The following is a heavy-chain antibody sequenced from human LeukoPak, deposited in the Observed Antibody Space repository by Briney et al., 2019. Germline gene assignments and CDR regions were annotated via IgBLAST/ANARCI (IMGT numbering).Heavy chain of an antibody. J-gene: IGHJ4*02. CDR2: IYYSGST. V-gene: IGHV4-39*01. CDR3: ARQKWFGELFNRYFDY. Sequence: SETLSLTCTVSGGSISSSGYYWGWIRQPPGKGLEWIGSIYYSGSTYYNPSLKSRVTISADTSKNQFSLKLSSVTAADTALYYCARQKWFGELFNRYFDYWGQGALVTVSS. CDR1: GGSISSSGYY. D-gene: IGHD3-10*01.